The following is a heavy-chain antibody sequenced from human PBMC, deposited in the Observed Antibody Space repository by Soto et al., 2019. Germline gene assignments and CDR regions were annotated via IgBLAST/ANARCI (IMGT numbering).Heavy chain of an antibody. V-gene: IGHV3-7*03. D-gene: IGHD2-21*01. CDR3: VIRHSDSWSFDFYGMDV. CDR2: IKQDGSEE. CDR1: GQTFNRYL. Sequence: DVQLAESVGGLVQPGGSLRLSCVASGQTFNRYLMSCVRQAPGKGLEGVANIKQDGSEEYYVDSVKGRFTISRDNAKKSLYLQMNSLGAEDSVMYWLVIRHSDSWSFDFYGMDVWGQGTTVIVSS. J-gene: IGHJ6*02.